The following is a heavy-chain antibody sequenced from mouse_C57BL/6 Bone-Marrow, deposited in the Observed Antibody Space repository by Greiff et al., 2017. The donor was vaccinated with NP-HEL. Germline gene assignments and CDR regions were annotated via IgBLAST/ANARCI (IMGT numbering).Heavy chain of an antibody. Sequence: EVQLQESEGGLVQPGSSMKLSCTASGFTFSDYYMAWVRQVPEKGLEWVANINYDGSSTYYLDSLKSRFIISRDNAKNILYLQMSSLKSEDTATYYCARDDYYYAMDYWGQGTSVTVSS. CDR3: ARDDYYYAMDY. J-gene: IGHJ4*01. D-gene: IGHD2-13*01. V-gene: IGHV5-16*01. CDR2: INYDGSST. CDR1: GFTFSDYY.